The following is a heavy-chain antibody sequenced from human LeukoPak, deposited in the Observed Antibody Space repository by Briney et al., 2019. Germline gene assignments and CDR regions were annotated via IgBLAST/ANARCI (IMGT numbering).Heavy chain of an antibody. J-gene: IGHJ4*02. D-gene: IGHD1-1*01. V-gene: IGHV3-15*01. Sequence: GGSLRLSCAASGFTFNNAWMSWVRQAPGKGLEWVGRIKSKTDGGTIDYAAPVKGIFTISRDESKNTVYLQMNSLKTEDTAVYYCTTFLSGGTEARWGQGALVTVSS. CDR3: TTFLSGGTEAR. CDR2: IKSKTDGGTI. CDR1: GFTFNNAW.